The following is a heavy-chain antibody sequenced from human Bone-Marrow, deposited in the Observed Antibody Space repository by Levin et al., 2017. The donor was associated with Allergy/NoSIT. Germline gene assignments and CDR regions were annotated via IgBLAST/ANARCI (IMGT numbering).Heavy chain of an antibody. CDR1: GDSIHSADYY. D-gene: IGHD3-10*01. V-gene: IGHV4-30-4*01. Sequence: NPSETLSLTCTVSGDSIHSADYYWSWIRQSPGKGLEWIGYIYYTGNTYYNPTLRSRLTISLDTSTRQFSLRLSSVTAADTAVYYCATNRVVRGVIMYYFENWGQGTLVTVSS. CDR2: IYYTGNT. J-gene: IGHJ4*02. CDR3: ATNRVVRGVIMYYFEN.